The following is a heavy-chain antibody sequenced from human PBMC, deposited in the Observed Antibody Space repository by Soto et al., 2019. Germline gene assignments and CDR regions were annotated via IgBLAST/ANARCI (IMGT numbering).Heavy chain of an antibody. CDR3: ARESRFLEWLSLNWFDP. D-gene: IGHD3-3*01. J-gene: IGHJ5*02. V-gene: IGHV3-21*01. Sequence: GGSLRLSCAASGFTFSSYSMNWVRQAPGKGLEWVSSISSSSSYIYYADSVKGRFTISRDNAKNSLYLQMNSLRDEDTAVYYCARESRFLEWLSLNWFDPWGKGTLVTISS. CDR1: GFTFSSYS. CDR2: ISSSSSYI.